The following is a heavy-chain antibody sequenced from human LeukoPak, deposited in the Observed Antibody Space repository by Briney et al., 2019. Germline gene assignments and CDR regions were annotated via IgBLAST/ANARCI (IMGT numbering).Heavy chain of an antibody. V-gene: IGHV4-31*03. CDR1: GGSISSGGYY. D-gene: IGHD4-17*01. Sequence: SGTLSLTCTVSGGSISSGGYYWSWIRQHPGKGLEWIGYIYYSGSTYYNPSLKSRVTISVDTSKNQFSLKLSSVTAADTAVYYCARGADFIRSGYYYGMDVLGQGTTVTVSS. CDR2: IYYSGST. CDR3: ARGADFIRSGYYYGMDV. J-gene: IGHJ6*02.